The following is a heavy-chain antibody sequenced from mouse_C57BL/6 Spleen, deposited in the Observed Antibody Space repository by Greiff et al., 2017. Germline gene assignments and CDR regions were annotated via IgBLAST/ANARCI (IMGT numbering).Heavy chain of an antibody. Sequence: ESGPGLVKPSQSLSLTCSVTGYSITSGYYWNWIRQFPGNKLEWMGYISYDGSNNYNPSLKNRISITRDTSKNQFFLKLNSVTTEDTATYYCARAEGGVAMDDWGQGTSVTVSS. CDR2: ISYDGSN. J-gene: IGHJ4*01. CDR1: GYSITSGYY. CDR3: ARAEGGVAMDD. V-gene: IGHV3-6*01.